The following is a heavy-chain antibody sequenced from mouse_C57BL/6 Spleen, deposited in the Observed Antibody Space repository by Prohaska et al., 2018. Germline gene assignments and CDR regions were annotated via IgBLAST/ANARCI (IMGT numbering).Heavy chain of an antibody. V-gene: IGHV1-22*01. J-gene: IGHJ3*01. Sequence: HGKSLEWIGYINPNNGGTSYNQKFKGKATLTVNKSSSTAYMELRSLTSEDSAVYYCANFPWFAYWGQGTLVTVSA. CDR2: INPNNGGT. CDR3: ANFPWFAY.